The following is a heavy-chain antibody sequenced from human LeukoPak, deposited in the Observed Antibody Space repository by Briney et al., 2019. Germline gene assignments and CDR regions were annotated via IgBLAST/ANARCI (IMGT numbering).Heavy chain of an antibody. V-gene: IGHV3-23*01. Sequence: GGSLRLSCAASGFTFSSYAMSWVRQAPGKGLEWVSAISGSGGSTYYADSVKGRFTISRDNSKNTLYLQMSSLRAEDTAVYYCARRGQLAQGYYYGMDVWGQGTTVTVSS. CDR3: ARRGQLAQGYYYGMDV. CDR2: ISGSGGST. J-gene: IGHJ6*02. D-gene: IGHD6-13*01. CDR1: GFTFSSYA.